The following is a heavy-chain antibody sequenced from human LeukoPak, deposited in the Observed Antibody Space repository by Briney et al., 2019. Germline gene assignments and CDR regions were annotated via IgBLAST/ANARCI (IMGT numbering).Heavy chain of an antibody. CDR3: ARESGSVTSEVDFDY. D-gene: IGHD4-17*01. V-gene: IGHV3-7*01. CDR1: GFTFSSYW. Sequence: GESLRLSCAASGFTFSSYWMSWVRQAPGRGLEWVATIRQDGSQKYYVDSVKGRFTISRDNAKNSLYLQMNSLRAEDTAVYYCARESGSVTSEVDFDYWGQGTLVTVSS. CDR2: IRQDGSQK. J-gene: IGHJ4*02.